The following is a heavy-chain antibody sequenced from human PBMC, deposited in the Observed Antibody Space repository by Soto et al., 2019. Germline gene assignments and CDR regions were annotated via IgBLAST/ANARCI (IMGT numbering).Heavy chain of an antibody. J-gene: IGHJ4*02. V-gene: IGHV4-31*03. Sequence: QVQLQESGPGLVKPSQTLSLTCTVSGGSISSGGYFWSWISQHPGKGLEWVGYIYFSGSTYYNPSLKGRVTMSLDTSNSQVAVTLTSLTAADTDVYYCAGDARGGASGWYYFYYWGQGALVTVSS. CDR3: AGDARGGASGWYYFYY. CDR1: GGSISSGGYF. D-gene: IGHD6-19*01. CDR2: IYFSGST.